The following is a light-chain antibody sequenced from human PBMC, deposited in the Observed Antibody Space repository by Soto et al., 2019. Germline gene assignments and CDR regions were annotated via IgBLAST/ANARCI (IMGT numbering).Light chain of an antibody. Sequence: EIVMTQSPATLSVSPGERATLSCRASQSVSSNLAWYQQKPGQAPRLLIYGASTRATGIPARFSGSGSGTDFTLTISSLQPEDFAVYYCQHYGYPQWTFGQGTKVDIK. CDR3: QHYGYPQWT. V-gene: IGKV3-15*01. CDR2: GAS. CDR1: QSVSSN. J-gene: IGKJ1*01.